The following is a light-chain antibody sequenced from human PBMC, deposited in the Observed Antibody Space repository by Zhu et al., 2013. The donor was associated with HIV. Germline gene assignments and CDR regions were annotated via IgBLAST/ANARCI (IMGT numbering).Light chain of an antibody. CDR1: QTVTNGY. Sequence: DIVLTQSPGTLSLSPGEGATLSCRASQTVTNGYLAWYLQKPGHAPRLLIYGAANRGAGTPDRFSGSGSGTEFSLTITRLDPEDFGVYYCQQYGNPPVTFGGGTRVELK. V-gene: IGKV3-20*01. CDR3: QQYGNPPVT. CDR2: GAA. J-gene: IGKJ4*01.